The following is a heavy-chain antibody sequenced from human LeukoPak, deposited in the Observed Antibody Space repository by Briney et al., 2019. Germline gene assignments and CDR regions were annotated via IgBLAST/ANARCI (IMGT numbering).Heavy chain of an antibody. Sequence: PGRSLRLSCAASGFTFSSYGMHWVRQALGKGLEWVAVISYDGSNKYYADSVKGRFTISRDNSKNTLYLQMNSLRAEDTAVYYCAKVRQAMVRGVNWFDPWGQGTLVTVSS. CDR1: GFTFSSYG. J-gene: IGHJ5*02. V-gene: IGHV3-30*18. CDR3: AKVRQAMVRGVNWFDP. D-gene: IGHD3-10*01. CDR2: ISYDGSNK.